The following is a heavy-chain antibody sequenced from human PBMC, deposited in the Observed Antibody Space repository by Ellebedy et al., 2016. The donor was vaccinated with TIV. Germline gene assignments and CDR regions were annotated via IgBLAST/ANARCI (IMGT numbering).Heavy chain of an antibody. D-gene: IGHD2-15*01. V-gene: IGHV3-66*01. CDR2: IYSGGST. J-gene: IGHJ4*02. Sequence: GESLKISCAASGFTVSSNYMSWVRQAPGKGLEWVSSIYSGGSTYYADSVKGRFTISRDNSKNTLYLQMNSLRAEDTAVYYCARGWAAAPDYWGQGTLVTVSS. CDR1: GFTVSSNY. CDR3: ARGWAAAPDY.